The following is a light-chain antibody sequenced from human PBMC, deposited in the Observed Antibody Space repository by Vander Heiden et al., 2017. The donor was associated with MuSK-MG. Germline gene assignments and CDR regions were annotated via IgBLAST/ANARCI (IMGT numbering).Light chain of an antibody. CDR2: RVS. J-gene: IGKJ1*01. CDR1: QSLVYSDGNTH. Sequence: DVVMTQSPLSLPVTLGQPASIACRSSQSLVYSDGNTHLSWFQQRPGQSPRRLFYRVSKRDSGVPDRFNGSGSGTDFTLKITRVEAEDAAFYYCMQGAHWPPTFGQGTRVEIK. V-gene: IGKV2-30*01. CDR3: MQGAHWPPT.